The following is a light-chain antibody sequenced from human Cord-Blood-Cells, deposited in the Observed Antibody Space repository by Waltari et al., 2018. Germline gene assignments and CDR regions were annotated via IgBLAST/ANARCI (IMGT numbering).Light chain of an antibody. CDR2: EVS. Sequence: QSALTQPASVSGSPGQSITISCTGTSSDVGSYNLVSSYQQHPGKAPKLMIYEVSKLPSGVSNRFSGSKSGNTASLTISGLQAEDEADYYCCSYAGSSTLVFGGGTKLTVL. J-gene: IGLJ2*01. CDR3: CSYAGSSTLV. V-gene: IGLV2-23*02. CDR1: SSDVGSYNL.